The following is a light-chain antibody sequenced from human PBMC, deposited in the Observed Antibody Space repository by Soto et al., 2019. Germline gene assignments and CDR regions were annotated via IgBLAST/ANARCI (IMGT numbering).Light chain of an antibody. CDR1: QSIATN. CDR3: QHRREWPPGAS. J-gene: IGKJ4*01. Sequence: EIVLTQSPAILSLSPGEGATLSCRASQSIATNLARYQQKPGQPPRLLIYDASDRATGIPARFSGSGSGADFTLTISSLEPEDVAVYYCQHRREWPPGASFGGGTKV. V-gene: IGKV3-11*01. CDR2: DAS.